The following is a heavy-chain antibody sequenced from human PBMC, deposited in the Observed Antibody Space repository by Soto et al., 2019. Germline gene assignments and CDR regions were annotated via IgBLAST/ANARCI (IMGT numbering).Heavy chain of an antibody. Sequence: QVQLVESGGGVVQPGRSLRLSCAASGFTFSSYAMHWVRQAPGKGLEWVAVISYDGSNKYYADSVKGRVTISRDNSKKTLYPQINRLRAEDTAVYYCARDEVTFYGSGSYYPKEYIYYYGMDVWGQGTTVTVSS. V-gene: IGHV3-30-3*01. CDR2: ISYDGSNK. CDR1: GFTFSSYA. J-gene: IGHJ6*02. CDR3: ARDEVTFYGSGSYYPKEYIYYYGMDV. D-gene: IGHD3-10*01.